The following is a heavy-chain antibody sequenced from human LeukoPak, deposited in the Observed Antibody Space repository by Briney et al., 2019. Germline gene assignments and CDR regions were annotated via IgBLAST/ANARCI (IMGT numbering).Heavy chain of an antibody. CDR2: IYYSGST. J-gene: IGHJ4*02. V-gene: IGHV4-59*01. CDR3: ARGLYYYDSSGYRY. D-gene: IGHD3-22*01. Sequence: SETLSLTCTVSGGSISSYYWSWIRQPPGKGLEWLGYIYYSGSTNYNPSLKSRVTISVDTSKNQFSLKLSSVTAADTAVYYCARGLYYYDSSGYRYWGQGTLVTVSS. CDR1: GGSISSYY.